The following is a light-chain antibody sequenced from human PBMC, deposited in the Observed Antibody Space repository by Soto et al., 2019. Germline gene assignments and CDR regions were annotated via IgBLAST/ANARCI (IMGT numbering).Light chain of an antibody. J-gene: IGKJ1*01. CDR1: QSISRY. CDR2: GAS. Sequence: IILKQSRGTLSLSPCERTTLYCRASQSISRYLAWYQQKPGQGPRLLIYGASSRATGTPDRFSGSGSGTDFTLTINRLEPEDFALYYCQQYGSSPPTFGQGTKVDIK. CDR3: QQYGSSPPT. V-gene: IGKV3-20*01.